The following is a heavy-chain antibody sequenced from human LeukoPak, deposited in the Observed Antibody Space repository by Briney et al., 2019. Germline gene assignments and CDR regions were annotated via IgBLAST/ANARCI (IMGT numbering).Heavy chain of an antibody. Sequence: GGSLRLSCAASGFTFLTYAMSWIRQAPGKGLQWVSVIRDSGASTYYADSVKGRFTISRDNSKNTLYLQMNSLRAEDTAVYYCAKAGRSGWYPGWPFDIWGQGTMVTASS. V-gene: IGHV3-23*01. CDR3: AKAGRSGWYPGWPFDI. J-gene: IGHJ3*02. CDR1: GFTFLTYA. D-gene: IGHD6-19*01. CDR2: IRDSGAST.